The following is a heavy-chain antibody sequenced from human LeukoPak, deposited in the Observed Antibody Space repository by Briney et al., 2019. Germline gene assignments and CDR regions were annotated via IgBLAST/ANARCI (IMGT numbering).Heavy chain of an antibody. V-gene: IGHV1-18*01. CDR1: GYTFTSYG. Sequence: GASVKVSCKASGYTFTSYGISWVRQAPGQGLEWMGWISAYNGNTNYAQKLQGRVTMTTDTSTSTAYMELRSLRSDDTAVYYRARDRRGRDKPPKQGYGGYYFDYWGQGTLVTVSS. J-gene: IGHJ4*02. CDR3: ARDRRGRDKPPKQGYGGYYFDY. D-gene: IGHD5-12*01. CDR2: ISAYNGNT.